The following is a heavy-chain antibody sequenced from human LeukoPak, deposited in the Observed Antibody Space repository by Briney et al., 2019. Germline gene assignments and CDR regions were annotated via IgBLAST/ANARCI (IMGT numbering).Heavy chain of an antibody. V-gene: IGHV3-48*04. Sequence: PGGSLRLSCAASGFNFSYYSMNWVRQAPGSGLEWVSYISSSGSTIHYADSVKGRFTISRDNAKNSLYLQMNSLRAGDTAVYYCARARRDSGYDLYDYWGQGTLVTVSS. CDR3: ARARRDSGYDLYDY. CDR2: ISSSGSTI. D-gene: IGHD5-12*01. J-gene: IGHJ4*02. CDR1: GFNFSYYS.